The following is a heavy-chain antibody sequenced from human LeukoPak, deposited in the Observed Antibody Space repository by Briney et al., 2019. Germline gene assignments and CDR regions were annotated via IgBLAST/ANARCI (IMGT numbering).Heavy chain of an antibody. Sequence: GGSLRLSCAASGFNFDLYAMTWVRQAPGKGLEWVASISGSGDDTYYAASVRGRFTISRDSSQTKLQMNNLRAEDTAMYYCAREWVVAVGPTNYLDYWGRGALVTVSS. V-gene: IGHV3-23*01. CDR3: AREWVVAVGPTNYLDY. CDR2: ISGSGDDT. J-gene: IGHJ4*02. D-gene: IGHD1-26*01. CDR1: GFNFDLYA.